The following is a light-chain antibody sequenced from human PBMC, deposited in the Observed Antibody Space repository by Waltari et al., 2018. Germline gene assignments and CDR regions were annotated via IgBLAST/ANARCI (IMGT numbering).Light chain of an antibody. CDR1: SGHSSNV. J-gene: IGLJ3*02. CDR2: VNSDGSH. CDR3: QTGGHGTWV. V-gene: IGLV4-69*01. Sequence: QLVLTQSPSASASLGASVKLTCTLSSGHSSNVIAWLQQQPEKGPRYLMKVNSDGSHSKGDKTPDRFSGSSSGAEHFLTISSLQSEDEDDYYCQTGGHGTWVFGGGTKLTGL.